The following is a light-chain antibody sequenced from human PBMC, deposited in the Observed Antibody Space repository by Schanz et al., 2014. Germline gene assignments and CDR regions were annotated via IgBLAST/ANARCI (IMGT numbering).Light chain of an antibody. CDR1: SSDVGGFNF. J-gene: IGLJ2*01. CDR2: EVT. CDR3: SSYTSSSTVV. Sequence: QSALTQPASVSASPGQSITISCTGTSSDVGGFNFVSWYQPHPGKAPKLMIYEVTERPSGVPDRFSGSKSGNTASLTISGLQAEDEADYYCSSYTSSSTVVFGGGTKVTVL. V-gene: IGLV2-14*01.